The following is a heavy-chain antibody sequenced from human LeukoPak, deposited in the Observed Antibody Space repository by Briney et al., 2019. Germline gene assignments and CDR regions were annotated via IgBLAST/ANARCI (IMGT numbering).Heavy chain of an antibody. D-gene: IGHD3-3*01. CDR2: IYYSGST. CDR3: ASLTIFGVVNGFDS. J-gene: IGHJ5*01. CDR1: GGSISSSSYY. V-gene: IGHV4-39*01. Sequence: PSETLSLTCTVSGGSISSSSYYWGWIRQPPGKGLEWIGSIYYSGSTYYNPSLKSRVTISVDTSKNQFSLKLSSVTAADTAVYYCASLTIFGVVNGFDSWGQGTLVTVSS.